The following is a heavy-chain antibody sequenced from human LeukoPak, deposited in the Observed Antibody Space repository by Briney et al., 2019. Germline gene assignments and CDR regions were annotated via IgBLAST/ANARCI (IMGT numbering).Heavy chain of an antibody. CDR3: TRDGYSYGYLPEAFDI. CDR1: GFTFGDYV. CDR2: IRSKAFGGTT. J-gene: IGHJ3*02. Sequence: GGSLRLSCTASGFTFGDYVMSWFRQAPGKGLEWIGFIRSKAFGGTTEYAASVQGRFTISRDESKSIAYLQMNSLKIEDTAVYYCTRDGYSYGYLPEAFDIWGQGTKVTVSS. V-gene: IGHV3-49*03. D-gene: IGHD5-18*01.